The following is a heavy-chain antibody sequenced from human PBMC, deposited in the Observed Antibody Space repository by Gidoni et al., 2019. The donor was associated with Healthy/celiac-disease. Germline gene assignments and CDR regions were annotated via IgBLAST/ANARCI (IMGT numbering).Heavy chain of an antibody. J-gene: IGHJ4*02. CDR3: AKDPMVRGVGIGY. CDR1: GFTFSSYA. V-gene: IGHV3-23*01. CDR2: ISGSGGST. Sequence: EVQLLESGGGLVQPGGSLRLSCAASGFTFSSYAMSWVRQAPGKGLEWVSAISGSGGSTYYADSVKGRFTISRDNSKNALYLQVNSLRAEDTAVYYCAKDPMVRGVGIGYWGQGTLVTVSS. D-gene: IGHD3-10*01.